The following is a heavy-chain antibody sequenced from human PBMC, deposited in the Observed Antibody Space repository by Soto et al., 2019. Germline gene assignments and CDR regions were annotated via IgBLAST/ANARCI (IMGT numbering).Heavy chain of an antibody. CDR3: ASSEGGYDSSGYDSYGMDV. CDR2: IYYSGST. D-gene: IGHD3-22*01. CDR1: GGSISSYY. J-gene: IGHJ6*02. Sequence: SETLSLTCTVSGGSISSYYWSWIRQPPGKGLEWIGYIYYSGSTNYNPSLKSRVTISVDTSKNQFSLKLSSVTAADTAVYYCASSEGGYDSSGYDSYGMDVWGQGTTVTVSS. V-gene: IGHV4-59*01.